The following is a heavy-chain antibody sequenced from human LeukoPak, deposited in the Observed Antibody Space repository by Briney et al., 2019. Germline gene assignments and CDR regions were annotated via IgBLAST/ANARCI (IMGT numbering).Heavy chain of an antibody. D-gene: IGHD6-13*01. CDR3: ARDGEYSNSWYDFDS. J-gene: IGHJ4*02. Sequence: GGSLRLSCAASGFTFNSYEMNWVRQAPGKGLEWVSCISTSGSTIYYADSVKGRFTISRDNAKNSLVLQMNSLRAEDTAVYYCARDGEYSNSWYDFDSWGQGTLVTVSS. CDR2: ISTSGSTI. V-gene: IGHV3-48*03. CDR1: GFTFNSYE.